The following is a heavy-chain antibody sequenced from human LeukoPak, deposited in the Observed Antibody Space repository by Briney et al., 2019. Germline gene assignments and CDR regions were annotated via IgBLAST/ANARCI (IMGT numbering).Heavy chain of an antibody. J-gene: IGHJ4*02. D-gene: IGHD3-10*01. Sequence: SETLSLTCTVSGGSISSYYWSWIRQPPGKGLEWIGYIYYSGSTNYNPSLKSRVTISVDTSKNQFSLKLSSVTAADTAVYYCARDRGIGWFGEVLWGQGTLVTVSS. CDR2: IYYSGST. V-gene: IGHV4-59*12. CDR3: ARDRGIGWFGEVL. CDR1: GGSISSYY.